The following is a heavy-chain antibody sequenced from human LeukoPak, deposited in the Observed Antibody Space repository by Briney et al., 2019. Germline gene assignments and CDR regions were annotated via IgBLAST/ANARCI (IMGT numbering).Heavy chain of an antibody. Sequence: GGSLRLSCAASGFTFSSYAMHWVRQAPGKGLEWVAVISYDGSNKYYADSVKGRFTISRDNSKNTLYLQMNSLRAEDTAVYYCARDRGWVAGSREEGGDYWGQGTLVTVSS. J-gene: IGHJ4*02. D-gene: IGHD6-13*01. CDR1: GFTFSSYA. V-gene: IGHV3-30-3*01. CDR2: ISYDGSNK. CDR3: ARDRGWVAGSREEGGDY.